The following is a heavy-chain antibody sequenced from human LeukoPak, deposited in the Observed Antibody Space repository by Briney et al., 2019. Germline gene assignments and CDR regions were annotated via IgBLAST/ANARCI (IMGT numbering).Heavy chain of an antibody. CDR1: GGSFSGYY. D-gene: IGHD6-6*01. J-gene: IGHJ6*03. V-gene: IGHV4-34*01. CDR2: INHSGST. CDR3: ARECRQLGRYYYYYMDV. Sequence: SETLSLTCAVYGGSFSGYYWSWIRQPPGKGLEWIGEINHSGSTNYSPSLKSRVTISVDTSKNQFSLKLSSVTAADTAVYYCARECRQLGRYYYYYMDVWGKGTTVTVSS.